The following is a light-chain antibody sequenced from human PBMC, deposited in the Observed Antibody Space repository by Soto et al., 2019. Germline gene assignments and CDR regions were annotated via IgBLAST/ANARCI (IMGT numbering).Light chain of an antibody. CDR2: LEGSGSY. CDR3: ETWDSNTRV. J-gene: IGLJ3*02. CDR1: SGHSSYI. V-gene: IGLV4-60*02. Sequence: QSVLTQSSSASASLGSSVKLTCTLSSGHSSYIIAWHQQQAGKAPRYLMKLEGSGSYNKGSGSPDRFSGSSSGADRYLTISNLQFEDEADYYCETWDSNTRVFGGGTKLTVL.